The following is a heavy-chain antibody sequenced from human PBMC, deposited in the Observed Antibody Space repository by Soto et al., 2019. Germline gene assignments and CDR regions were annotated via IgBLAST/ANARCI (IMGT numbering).Heavy chain of an antibody. CDR1: GYNFTDYG. D-gene: IGHD6-19*01. V-gene: IGHV1-18*01. CDR3: ARVPRIAVAGADFDY. CDR2: ISGYNGDT. J-gene: IGHJ4*02. Sequence: ASVKVSCKASGYNFTDYGISWVRQAPGQGLEWMGWISGYNGDTDYAQNLQGRLTMTTDTSTSTAYMELGSLRSDDTAVYYCARVPRIAVAGADFDYWGQGTRVTVSS.